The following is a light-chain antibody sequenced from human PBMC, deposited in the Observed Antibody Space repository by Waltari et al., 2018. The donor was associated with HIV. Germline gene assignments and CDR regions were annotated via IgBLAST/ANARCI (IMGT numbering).Light chain of an antibody. V-gene: IGKV4-1*01. Sequence: DIVMPQSPDSLALSLGEGATINCKSSQTIFYSSKNKNYLTWYQQKPGPTPKLLIYWASTRDSGVPDRFSGSGSGTDFTLTISNLQSEDVAIYFCQQYYSNPPTFGQGTKVEVK. CDR2: WAS. CDR1: QTIFYSSKNKNY. J-gene: IGKJ1*01. CDR3: QQYYSNPPT.